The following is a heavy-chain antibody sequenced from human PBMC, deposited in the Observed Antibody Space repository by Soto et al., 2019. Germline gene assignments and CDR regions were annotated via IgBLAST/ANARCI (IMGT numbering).Heavy chain of an antibody. CDR2: IYHTGRS. CDR1: GGSLSGFP. V-gene: IGHV4-59*01. J-gene: IGHJ4*02. Sequence: ETLSLTCSVSGGSLSGFPWIWIRQPPGKGLEWVGYIYHTGRSNYNPPLKSRLTISLDMSRNQFSLQLTSVTAADTALYYCARVSNEYGGNGAFDYWGLGTLVTVSS. D-gene: IGHD4-17*01. CDR3: ARVSNEYGGNGAFDY.